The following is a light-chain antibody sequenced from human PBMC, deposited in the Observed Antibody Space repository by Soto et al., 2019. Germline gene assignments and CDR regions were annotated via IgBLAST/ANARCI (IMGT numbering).Light chain of an antibody. V-gene: IGKV3-11*01. J-gene: IGKJ4*01. CDR3: QQRSSWPLT. CDR2: DAS. CDR1: QSVTSY. Sequence: EILFTQSPATLSLSPGERATLPCWASQSVTSYLAWYQQKPGQAPRLLIYDASNRATGIPARFSGSGSGTDFTLTISSLEPEDFAVYYCQQRSSWPLTFGGGTKVDI.